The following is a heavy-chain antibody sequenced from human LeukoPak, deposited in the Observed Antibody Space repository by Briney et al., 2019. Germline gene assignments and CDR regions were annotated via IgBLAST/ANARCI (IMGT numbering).Heavy chain of an antibody. J-gene: IGHJ4*02. V-gene: IGHV3-23*01. CDR2: ITSSGETT. CDR3: SRDRPNYFGTDGHYYRRGGDY. CDR1: KFPFTIYA. D-gene: IGHD3-22*01. Sequence: GGSLRPSCAASKFPFTIYAMSWVRQAPGKGLEWVSSITSSGETTYYAGSVKGRFTISRDNSKDTMYLQMNSLRAEDTAIYYCSRDRPNYFGTDGHYYRRGGDYWGQGTLVTVSS.